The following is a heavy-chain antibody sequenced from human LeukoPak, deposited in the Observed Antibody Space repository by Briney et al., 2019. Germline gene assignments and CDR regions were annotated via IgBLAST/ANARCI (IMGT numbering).Heavy chain of an antibody. D-gene: IGHD6-6*01. J-gene: IGHJ4*02. V-gene: IGHV1-69*05. CDR3: ARGFRGQLDPFDY. Sequence: SVKVSCKASGGTFSSYAISWVRQAPGQGLEWMGEIIPIFGTANYAQKFQGRVTITTDESTSTAYMELSSLRSEDTAVYYCARGFRGQLDPFDYWGQGTLVTVSS. CDR1: GGTFSSYA. CDR2: IIPIFGTA.